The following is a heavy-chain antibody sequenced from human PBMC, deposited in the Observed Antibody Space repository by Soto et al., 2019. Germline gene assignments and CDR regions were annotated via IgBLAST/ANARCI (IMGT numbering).Heavy chain of an antibody. V-gene: IGHV1-8*01. CDR3: ARGDDFWSGYYIRGYNWFDP. CDR2: MNPNSGNT. CDR1: GYTFTSYD. Sequence: ASVKVSCKASGYTFTSYDINWVRQATGQGLEWMGWMNPNSGNTGYAQKFQGRVTMTRNTSISTAHMELSSLRSEDTAVYYCARGDDFWSGYYIRGYNWFDPWGQGTLVTVSS. D-gene: IGHD3-3*01. J-gene: IGHJ5*02.